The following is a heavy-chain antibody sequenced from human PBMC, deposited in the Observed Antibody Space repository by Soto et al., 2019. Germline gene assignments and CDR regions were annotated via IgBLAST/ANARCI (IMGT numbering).Heavy chain of an antibody. CDR1: GFVFRVYW. Sequence: GGSLRLSCAASGFVFRVYWMSWVRQAPGKGLEWVANIKEDGSEANYVDSGKGRFAVSRDKETLYLQLNSLTPEDTAVYYCARSRRQWFGGTLSYYFDFWGHGTLVTVSS. V-gene: IGHV3-7*01. D-gene: IGHD3-10*01. J-gene: IGHJ4*01. CDR3: ARSRRQWFGGTLSYYFDF. CDR2: IKEDGSEA.